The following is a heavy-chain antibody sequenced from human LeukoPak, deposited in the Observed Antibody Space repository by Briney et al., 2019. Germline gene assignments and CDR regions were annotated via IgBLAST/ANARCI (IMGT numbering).Heavy chain of an antibody. Sequence: SETLSLTCAVYGGSFSGYYWSWIRQPPGKGLEWIGEINHSGSTNYNPSLKSRVTISVDTSKNQFSLKLSSVTAADTAVYYCARDPSTMVRGILDYWAQETRVTVPS. J-gene: IGHJ4*02. D-gene: IGHD3-10*01. V-gene: IGHV4-34*01. CDR1: GGSFSGYY. CDR3: ARDPSTMVRGILDY. CDR2: INHSGST.